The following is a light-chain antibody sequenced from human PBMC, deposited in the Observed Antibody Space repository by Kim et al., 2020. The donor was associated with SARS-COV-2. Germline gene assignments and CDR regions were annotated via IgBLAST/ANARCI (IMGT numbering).Light chain of an antibody. CDR2: EDN. J-gene: IGLJ3*02. V-gene: IGLV6-57*03. CDR3: QSYDSSNQV. CDR1: SGSIASNY. Sequence: GNAVTIACHRSSGSIASNYVQCYQQRPGSAPTTVIYEDNQRPSGVPDRFSGSIDSSSNSASLTISGLKTEDEADYYCQSYDSSNQVFGGGTQLTVL.